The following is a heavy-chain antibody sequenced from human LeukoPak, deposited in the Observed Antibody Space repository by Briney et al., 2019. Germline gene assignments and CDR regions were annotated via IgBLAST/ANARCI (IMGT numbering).Heavy chain of an antibody. D-gene: IGHD3-10*01. CDR3: AKDSRRLVRGDMDY. V-gene: IGHV3-23*01. CDR2: ISGSGGGT. J-gene: IGHJ4*02. Sequence: GGSLRLSCAASGFTFSSYAMSWVRQAPGKGLEWVSAISGSGGGTYYADSGKGRFTISRDNSKNTLYLQMNSLRAEDTAVYYCAKDSRRLVRGDMDYWGQGTLVTVSS. CDR1: GFTFSSYA.